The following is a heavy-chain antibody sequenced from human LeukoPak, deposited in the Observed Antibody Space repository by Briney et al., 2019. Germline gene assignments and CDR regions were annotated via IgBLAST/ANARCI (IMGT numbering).Heavy chain of an antibody. CDR2: IYHTGST. CDR1: GGSISSSKW. D-gene: IGHD4-17*01. CDR3: VQGSLDYGDRFDY. J-gene: IGHJ4*02. V-gene: IGHV4-4*02. Sequence: PSETLSLTCVVSGGSISSSKWWSWVRQPPGKGPEWIGEIYHTGSTNYNPSLKSRVTISVDKSKNQFSLKTSSVTAADTAVYYCVQGSLDYGDRFDYWGQGTLVTVSS.